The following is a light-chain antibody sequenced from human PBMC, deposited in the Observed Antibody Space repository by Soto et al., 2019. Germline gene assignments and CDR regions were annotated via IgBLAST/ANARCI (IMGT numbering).Light chain of an antibody. Sequence: QSALTHPASVSGSPGQSITISCTGSSSDVGGFNHVSWYQQHPGKAPKLMIFDVSNRPSGVSNRFSGSKSGNTASLTISGLQAEDEADYHCSSYTVSSANVFGTGTKVTVL. CDR2: DVS. CDR1: SSDVGGFNH. CDR3: SSYTVSSANV. J-gene: IGLJ1*01. V-gene: IGLV2-14*03.